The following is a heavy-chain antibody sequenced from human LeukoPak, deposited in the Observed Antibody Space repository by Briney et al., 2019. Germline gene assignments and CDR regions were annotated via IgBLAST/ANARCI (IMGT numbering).Heavy chain of an antibody. Sequence: GGSLRLSCAASGFTFSSFALSWVRQAPGEGLEWVSTITSNGGSTYYANSVKGRFTISRDNSKNTLYLQMNSLRAEDTAVYYCAKARYSSSVDPWGQGTLVTVSS. CDR3: AKARYSSSVDP. CDR1: GFTFSSFA. CDR2: ITSNGGST. J-gene: IGHJ5*02. V-gene: IGHV3-23*01. D-gene: IGHD6-6*01.